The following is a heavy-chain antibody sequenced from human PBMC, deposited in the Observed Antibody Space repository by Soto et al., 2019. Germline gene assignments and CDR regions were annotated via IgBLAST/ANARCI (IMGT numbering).Heavy chain of an antibody. CDR2: ISGSGGST. Sequence: EVQLLESGGGLVQPGKSLRLSCAASGFTFSSYSMSWVRQAPGKGLEWVSAISGSGGSTYYADSVKGRFTISRDNSKNPLYLQMNSLRAEDTAVYYCAKEALDCSGGSCWYFDLWGRGTLVTVSS. J-gene: IGHJ2*01. CDR3: AKEALDCSGGSCWYFDL. V-gene: IGHV3-23*01. D-gene: IGHD2-15*01. CDR1: GFTFSSYS.